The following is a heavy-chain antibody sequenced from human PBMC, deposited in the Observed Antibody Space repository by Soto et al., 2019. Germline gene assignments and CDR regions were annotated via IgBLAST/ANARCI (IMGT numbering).Heavy chain of an antibody. CDR2: ISSSSSYI. D-gene: IGHD3-10*01. Sequence: PGGSLRLSCAASGFTFSSYSMNWVRQAPGKGLEWVSSISSSSSYIYYADSVKGRFTISRDNAKNSLYLQMNSLRAEDTAVYYCARDWSPPMVRGWGYYYYYGMDVWGQGTTVTVSS. J-gene: IGHJ6*02. V-gene: IGHV3-21*01. CDR1: GFTFSSYS. CDR3: ARDWSPPMVRGWGYYYYYGMDV.